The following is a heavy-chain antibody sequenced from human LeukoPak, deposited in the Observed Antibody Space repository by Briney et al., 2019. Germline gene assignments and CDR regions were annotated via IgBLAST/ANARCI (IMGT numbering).Heavy chain of an antibody. V-gene: IGHV3-7*01. J-gene: IGHJ3*01. CDR2: LNQDGSIQ. CDR1: GVTFSHYW. D-gene: IGHD2-8*01. CDR3: ARDHNVADV. Sequence: GGSLRLSCVASGVTFSHYWMTWYRQAPGKGLEWVANLNQDGSIQAYGDSVRGRFTISRDNAKNSVYIQMNSLRVEDTAMYFCARDHNVADVWGRGTKVTVSS.